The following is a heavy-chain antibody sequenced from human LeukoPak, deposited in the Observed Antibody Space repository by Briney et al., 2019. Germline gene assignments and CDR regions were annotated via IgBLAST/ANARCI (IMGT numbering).Heavy chain of an antibody. CDR3: ARHDTIFGVVIDY. D-gene: IGHD3-3*01. CDR2: IYYSGST. CDR1: GGSISSSSYY. J-gene: IGHJ4*02. V-gene: IGHV4-39*01. Sequence: SETLSLTCTVSGGSISSSSYYWGWVRQPPGKGLELIGSIYYSGSTYYNPSLKSRVTISVDTSKNQFSLKLSSVTAADTAVYYCARHDTIFGVVIDYWGQGTLDTVSS.